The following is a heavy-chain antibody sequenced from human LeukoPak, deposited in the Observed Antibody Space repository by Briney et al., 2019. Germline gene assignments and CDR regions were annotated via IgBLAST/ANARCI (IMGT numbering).Heavy chain of an antibody. J-gene: IGHJ6*03. D-gene: IGHD6-13*01. CDR3: ARGYSSPRYYMDV. V-gene: IGHV1-69*05. CDR1: GGTFSSYA. Sequence: SVKVSCKASGGTFSSYAISWVRQAPGQGLEWMGGIIPIFGTANYAQKFQGRVTITTGESTSTAYMELSSLRSEDTAVYYCARGYSSPRYYMDVWGKGTTVTVSS. CDR2: IIPIFGTA.